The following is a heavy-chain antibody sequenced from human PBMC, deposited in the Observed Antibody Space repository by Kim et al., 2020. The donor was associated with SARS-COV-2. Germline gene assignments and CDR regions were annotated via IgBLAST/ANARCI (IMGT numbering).Heavy chain of an antibody. CDR1: GFTFSSYA. V-gene: IGHV3-23*01. CDR2: ISGSGGST. J-gene: IGHJ4*02. Sequence: GGSLRLSCAASGFTFSSYAMSWVRQAPGKGLEWVSAISGSGGSTYYADSVKGRFTISRDNSKNTLYLQMNSLRAEDTAVYYCAKPPYRYSGSYKGPFDSWGQGTLVTVSS. CDR3: AKPPYRYSGSYKGPFDS. D-gene: IGHD1-26*01.